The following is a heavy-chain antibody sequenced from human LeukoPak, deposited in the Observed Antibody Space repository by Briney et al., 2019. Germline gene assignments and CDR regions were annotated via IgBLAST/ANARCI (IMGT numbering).Heavy chain of an antibody. V-gene: IGHV3-48*03. J-gene: IGHJ4*02. Sequence: GGSLRLSCAASGFTFSSYEMNWVRQAPGKRLEWVSYISSSGSTIYYADSVKGRFTISRDNAKNSLYLQMNSLRAEDTAVYYCARATTVTTPYYFDYWGQGTLVTVSS. CDR2: ISSSGSTI. CDR3: ARATTVTTPYYFDY. D-gene: IGHD4-17*01. CDR1: GFTFSSYE.